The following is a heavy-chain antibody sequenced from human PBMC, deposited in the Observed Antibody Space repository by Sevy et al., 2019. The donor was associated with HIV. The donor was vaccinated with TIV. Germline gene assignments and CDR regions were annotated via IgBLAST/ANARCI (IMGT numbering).Heavy chain of an antibody. D-gene: IGHD1-26*01. CDR1: GGSITSLY. CDR2: IYYNGHI. J-gene: IGHJ4*02. CDR3: AGENAWGRGYS. Sequence: PSETLSLTCTVSGGSITSLYWNWIRQPPGKGLEWIANIYYNGHINYIPSLKSRVTLSLDTSKNQFSLRLSSVTAADTAMYYCAGENAWGRGYSWGQGTLVTVSS. V-gene: IGHV4-59*08.